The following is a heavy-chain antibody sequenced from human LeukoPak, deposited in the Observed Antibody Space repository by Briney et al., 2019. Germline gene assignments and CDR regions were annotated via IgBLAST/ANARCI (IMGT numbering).Heavy chain of an antibody. Sequence: ASVKVSCKASGYTFTSYAMHWVRQAPGQRLEWMGWINAGNGNTEYSQKFQGRVTITRDTSASTAYMELSSLRSEDTAVYYCAREGYCGGDCYSWHYYYGMDVWGQGTTVTVSS. CDR1: GYTFTSYA. CDR3: AREGYCGGDCYSWHYYYGMDV. CDR2: INAGNGNT. D-gene: IGHD2-21*02. J-gene: IGHJ6*02. V-gene: IGHV1-3*01.